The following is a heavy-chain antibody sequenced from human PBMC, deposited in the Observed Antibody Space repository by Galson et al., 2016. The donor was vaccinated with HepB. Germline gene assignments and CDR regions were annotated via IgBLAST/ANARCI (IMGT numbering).Heavy chain of an antibody. CDR2: IDPSDSYT. J-gene: IGHJ3*02. Sequence: QSGAEVKKPGESLRISCKTSGYSFTHFWINWVRQMPGKVLEWMGRIDPSDSYTYYRPSLQGTVSISVDKSLSTAYLQWSSLKASDTAMYYCARLAPVESAFYSWGEGALVSVSS. CDR1: GYSFTHFW. CDR3: ARLAPVESAFYS. V-gene: IGHV5-10-1*01.